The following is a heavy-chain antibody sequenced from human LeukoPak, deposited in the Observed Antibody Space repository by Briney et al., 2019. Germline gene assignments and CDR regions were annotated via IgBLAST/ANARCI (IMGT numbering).Heavy chain of an antibody. Sequence: GGSLRLSCAASGFTVSSNYMSWVRQAPGKGLEWVSVIYSGGSTYYADSVKGRFTISRDNSKNTLYLQMNSLRAEDTAVYYCAREAVVTADYYYYYGMGVWGQGTTVTDSS. V-gene: IGHV3-53*01. CDR2: IYSGGST. J-gene: IGHJ6*02. D-gene: IGHD2-21*02. CDR3: AREAVVTADYYYYYGMGV. CDR1: GFTVSSNY.